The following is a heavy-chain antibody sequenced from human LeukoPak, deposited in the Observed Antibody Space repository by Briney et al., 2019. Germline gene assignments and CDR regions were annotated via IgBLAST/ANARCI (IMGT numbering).Heavy chain of an antibody. J-gene: IGHJ4*02. CDR2: IYYSGST. CDR3: ASLYGPTDY. CDR1: GGSISSSSYY. V-gene: IGHV4-39*01. Sequence: LETLSLTCTVSGGSISSSSYYWGWIRQPPGKGLEWIGSIYYSGSTYYNPSLKSRVTISVDTSKNQFSLKLSSVAAADTAVYYCASLYGPTDYWGQGTLVTVSS. D-gene: IGHD2/OR15-2a*01.